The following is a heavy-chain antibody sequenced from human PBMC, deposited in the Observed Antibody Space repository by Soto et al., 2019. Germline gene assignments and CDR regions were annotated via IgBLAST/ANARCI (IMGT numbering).Heavy chain of an antibody. CDR3: ARAVAVPADFDY. Sequence: QVQLVQSGAEEKKPGASVKVSCKASGYTFTGYAMHWVRQAPGQRLEWMGWINAGNGNTKYSQKCQGRVTITRDPSASTAYMELSSLRSEDTAVYYCARAVAVPADFDYWGQGTLVTVSS. J-gene: IGHJ4*02. V-gene: IGHV1-3*05. CDR2: INAGNGNT. D-gene: IGHD6-19*01. CDR1: GYTFTGYA.